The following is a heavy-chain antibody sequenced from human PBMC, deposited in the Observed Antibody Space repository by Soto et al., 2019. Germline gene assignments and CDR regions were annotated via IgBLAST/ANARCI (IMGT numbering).Heavy chain of an antibody. CDR3: ERVPVADGGMFDP. V-gene: IGHV4-34*01. CDR2: IKHSESS. D-gene: IGHD2-2*01. J-gene: IGHJ5*02. Sequence: QVQLQQCGAGLLKPSETLSLTCAVYGGSFSGYYWRWIRQPPGKGLEWIGEIKHSESSNYNPSSRSRVTISVDTSKNQFTRKLSSVTAADTAVYYCERVPVADGGMFDPWGKGTLVTVSS. CDR1: GGSFSGYY.